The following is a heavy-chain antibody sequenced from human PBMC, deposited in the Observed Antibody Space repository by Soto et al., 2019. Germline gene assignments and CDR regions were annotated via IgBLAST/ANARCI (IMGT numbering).Heavy chain of an antibody. Sequence: QLQLQESGSGLVKPSQTLPLTCAVSGGSISSGGYPWSWIRQPPGKGLEWIGYIYHSGSTYYNPSLKSRVTISVDRSKNQFSLKLSSVTAADTAVYYCARAGRFGEFNYWYFDLWGRGTLVTVSS. CDR2: IYHSGST. V-gene: IGHV4-30-2*01. CDR1: GGSISSGGYP. D-gene: IGHD3-10*01. J-gene: IGHJ2*01. CDR3: ARAGRFGEFNYWYFDL.